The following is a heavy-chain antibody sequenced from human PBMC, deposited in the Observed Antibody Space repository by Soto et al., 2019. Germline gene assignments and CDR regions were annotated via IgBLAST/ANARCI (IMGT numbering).Heavy chain of an antibody. CDR2: INPSGGST. D-gene: IGHD3-22*01. CDR1: GYTFTSYY. Sequence: ASVKVSCKASGYTFTSYYMHWVRQAPGQGLEWMGIINPSGGSTSYAQKFQGRVTMTRDTSTSTVYMELSSLRSEDTAVYYCAGYDSSGYYSGAFDIWGQGTMVTV. V-gene: IGHV1-46*01. CDR3: AGYDSSGYYSGAFDI. J-gene: IGHJ3*02.